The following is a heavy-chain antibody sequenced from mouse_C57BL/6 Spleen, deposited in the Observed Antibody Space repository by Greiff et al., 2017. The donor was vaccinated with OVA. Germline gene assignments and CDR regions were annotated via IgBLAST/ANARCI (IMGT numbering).Heavy chain of an antibody. D-gene: IGHD2-5*01. J-gene: IGHJ4*01. Sequence: QVQLQQSGAEPVRPGSSVKLSCKASGYTFTSYWMHWVKQRPIQGLEWIGNIDPSDSETHYNQKFKDKATLTVDKSSSTAYMQLSSLTSEDSAVYYCARRSNSHYYAMDYWGQGTSVTVSS. V-gene: IGHV1-52*01. CDR3: ARRSNSHYYAMDY. CDR1: GYTFTSYW. CDR2: IDPSDSET.